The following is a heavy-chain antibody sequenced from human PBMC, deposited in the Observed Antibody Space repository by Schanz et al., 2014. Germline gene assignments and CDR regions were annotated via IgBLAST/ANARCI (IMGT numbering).Heavy chain of an antibody. CDR3: VRHGNYEFWHGPTPQFEN. Sequence: QLHLQESGPGLAKPSETLSLICSVSGGSISTSSRYWGWIRQSPGKGLEWLGGLYYTGKPHYNPPPKSQVPIPLAPPKNQSPLTLTSVTAADTAVYYCVRHGNYEFWHGPTPQFENWGQGTLVTVS. J-gene: IGHJ4*02. V-gene: IGHV4-39*01. CDR2: LYYTGKP. CDR1: GGSISTSSRY. D-gene: IGHD3-3*01.